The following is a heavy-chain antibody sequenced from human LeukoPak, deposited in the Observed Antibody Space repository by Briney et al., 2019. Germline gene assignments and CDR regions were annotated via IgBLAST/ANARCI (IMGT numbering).Heavy chain of an antibody. CDR3: ARVRYCSGGSCYAFVAFDI. CDR1: GYTFTRYD. CDR2: MNPNSGNT. Sequence: ASVKVSCKASGYTFTRYDINWVRQATGQGLGWMGWMNPNSGNTGYAQKFQGRVTMTRNTSISTAYMELRSLRSEDTAVYYCARVRYCSGGSCYAFVAFDIWGQGTMVTVSP. V-gene: IGHV1-8*01. D-gene: IGHD2-15*01. J-gene: IGHJ3*02.